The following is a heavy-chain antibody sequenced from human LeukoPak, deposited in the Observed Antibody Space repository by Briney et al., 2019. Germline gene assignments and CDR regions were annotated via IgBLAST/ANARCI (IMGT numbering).Heavy chain of an antibody. V-gene: IGHV3-7*01. D-gene: IGHD4-17*01. CDR3: ARLTTVFDY. Sequence: PGGSLRLSCAASGFTFSSYWMSWVRQAPGKGLEWVANIKQDGSEKYYVDSVKGRCTISRDNAKISLYLQMSSLRAEDTAVYYCARLTTVFDYWGQGTLVTVSS. J-gene: IGHJ4*02. CDR1: GFTFSSYW. CDR2: IKQDGSEK.